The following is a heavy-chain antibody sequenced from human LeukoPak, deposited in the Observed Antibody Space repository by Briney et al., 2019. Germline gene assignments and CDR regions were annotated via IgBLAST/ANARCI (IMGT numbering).Heavy chain of an antibody. J-gene: IGHJ4*02. D-gene: IGHD6-13*01. V-gene: IGHV4-59*08. Sequence: SETLPLTCTVSGGSISSYYWNWIRQPPGKGLEWIGYISYSGSTNYNPSLNSRVIISVDTSKNQFSLKLSSVTAADTAVYYCARRTFSSNSFFDYWGQGTLVTVSS. CDR2: ISYSGST. CDR3: ARRTFSSNSFFDY. CDR1: GGSISSYY.